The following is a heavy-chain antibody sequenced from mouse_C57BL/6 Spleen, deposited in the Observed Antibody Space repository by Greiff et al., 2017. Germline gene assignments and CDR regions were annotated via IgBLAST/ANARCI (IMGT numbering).Heavy chain of an antibody. CDR2: IYPGDGDT. CDR3: ARSGTGPYYFDY. D-gene: IGHD4-1*01. V-gene: IGHV1-80*01. CDR1: GYAFSSYW. Sequence: QVQLQQSGAELVKPGASVKISCKASGYAFSSYWMNWVKQRPGKGLEWIGQIYPGDGDTNYNGKFKGKATLTADKSSSTAYMQLSSLTSEDSAVYFCARSGTGPYYFDYWCQGTTLTVSS. J-gene: IGHJ2*01.